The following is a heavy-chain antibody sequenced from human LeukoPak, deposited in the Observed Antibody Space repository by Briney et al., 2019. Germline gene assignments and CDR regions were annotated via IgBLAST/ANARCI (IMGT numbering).Heavy chain of an antibody. CDR1: GFTFSDYY. V-gene: IGHV3-11*01. D-gene: IGHD3-3*01. Sequence: GGSLRLSCAASGFTFSDYYMSWIRQAPGKGLEWVAYISSSGSTIYYADSVKGRFTISRDNAKNSLYLQMNSLRAEDTAVYYCARGRRRFLEWLLPYFDYWGQGTLVTVSS. CDR2: ISSSGSTI. J-gene: IGHJ4*02. CDR3: ARGRRRFLEWLLPYFDY.